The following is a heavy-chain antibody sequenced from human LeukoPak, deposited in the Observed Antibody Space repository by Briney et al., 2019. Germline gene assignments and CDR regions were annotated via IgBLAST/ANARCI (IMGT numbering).Heavy chain of an antibody. Sequence: PGGSLRLSCAASRFTFSSYSMNWVRQAPGKGLEWVSSISSSGSYIYYADSVKGRFTISRDNAKNSLYLQMNSLRAEDTAVYYCARDLRYYGSGSYAAWGQGTLVTVSS. D-gene: IGHD3-10*01. V-gene: IGHV3-21*01. CDR3: ARDLRYYGSGSYAA. J-gene: IGHJ5*02. CDR2: ISSSGSYI. CDR1: RFTFSSYS.